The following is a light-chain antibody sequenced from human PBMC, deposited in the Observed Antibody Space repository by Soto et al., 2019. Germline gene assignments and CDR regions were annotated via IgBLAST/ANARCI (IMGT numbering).Light chain of an antibody. J-gene: IGKJ1*01. V-gene: IGKV1-5*01. Sequence: DIQMTQSPSSLSPSVGDRVTITCRASRSISDWLAWYQLKPGKAPELLIFDASNLKSGVSSRFSGSGSGTEFTLTISRLQPDDVATYYCLQYSSHSWTFGQGTKVDIK. CDR1: RSISDW. CDR2: DAS. CDR3: LQYSSHSWT.